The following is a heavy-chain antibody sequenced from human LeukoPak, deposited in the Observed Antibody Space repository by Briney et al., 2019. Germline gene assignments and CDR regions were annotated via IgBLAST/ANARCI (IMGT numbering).Heavy chain of an antibody. CDR2: IIPIFGTA. CDR1: GGTFSSYA. Sequence: ASVKDSCKASGGTFSSYAISWVRQAPGQGLEWMGGIIPIFGTANYAQKFQGRVTITTDESTSTAYMELSSLRSEDTAVYYCASRTWSKAGALFDYWGQGTLVTVSS. V-gene: IGHV1-69*05. D-gene: IGHD1-26*01. CDR3: ASRTWSKAGALFDY. J-gene: IGHJ4*02.